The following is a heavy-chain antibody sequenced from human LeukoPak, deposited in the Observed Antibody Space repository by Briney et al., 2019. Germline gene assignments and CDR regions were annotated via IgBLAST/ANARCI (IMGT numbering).Heavy chain of an antibody. V-gene: IGHV1-24*01. Sequence: GASVKVSCKVSGHSLAELAMHWVRQAPGKGLEWVGGFDPEEGETFYAQEVLGRVSMTEDTSINTAYMELSSLTSEDTAVYYCAILPLTVVTPLDVWGQGTTVTVSS. CDR1: GHSLAELA. J-gene: IGHJ6*02. D-gene: IGHD4-23*01. CDR3: AILPLTVVTPLDV. CDR2: FDPEEGET.